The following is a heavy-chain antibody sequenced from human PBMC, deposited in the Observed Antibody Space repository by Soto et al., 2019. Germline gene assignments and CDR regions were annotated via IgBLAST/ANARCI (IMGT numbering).Heavy chain of an antibody. CDR2: IYSGGST. CDR3: AREGPRGDRRSTHFDY. J-gene: IGHJ4*02. V-gene: IGHV3-53*04. CDR1: GFTVSSNY. D-gene: IGHD2-21*02. Sequence: GGSLRLSCAASGFTVSSNYMSWVRQAPGKGLEWVSVIYSGGSTYYADSVKGRFTISRHNSKNTLYLQMNSLRAEDTAVYYCAREGPRGDRRSTHFDYWGQGTLVTVSS.